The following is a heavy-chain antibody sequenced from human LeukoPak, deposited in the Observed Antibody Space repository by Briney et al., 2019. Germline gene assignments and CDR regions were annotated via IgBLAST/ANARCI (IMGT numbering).Heavy chain of an antibody. CDR2: IYKSATT. Sequence: SETLSLTCTVSGGSISSFYWSWIRQSPGKGLEWIGYIYKSATTNYNPSLKSRVTISVDTSKKQFSLKVNSVTAADTAVYYCARHSVASPHYFDYWGQGTPVTVSS. CDR1: GGSISSFY. D-gene: IGHD2-21*01. J-gene: IGHJ4*02. V-gene: IGHV4-59*01. CDR3: ARHSVASPHYFDY.